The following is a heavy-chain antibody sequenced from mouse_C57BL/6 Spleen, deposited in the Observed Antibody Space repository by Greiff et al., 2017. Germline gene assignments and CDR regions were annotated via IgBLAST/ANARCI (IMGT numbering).Heavy chain of an antibody. J-gene: IGHJ4*01. D-gene: IGHD2-2*01. CDR2: IYPGSGST. CDR3: ARGEVTKDAIDY. CDR1: GYTFTSYW. Sequence: QVQLQQPGAELVKPGASVKMSCKASGYTFTSYWITWVKQRPGQGLEWIGDIYPGSGSTYYNEKFKSKATLTVDTSSSTAYMQLSSLTSEDSAVYYCARGEVTKDAIDYWGQGTSVTVSS. V-gene: IGHV1-55*01.